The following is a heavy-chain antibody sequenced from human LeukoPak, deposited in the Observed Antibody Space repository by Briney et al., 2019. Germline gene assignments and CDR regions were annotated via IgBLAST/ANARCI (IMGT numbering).Heavy chain of an antibody. D-gene: IGHD3-22*01. V-gene: IGHV3-30*03. J-gene: IGHJ4*02. CDR2: ISYDGSNK. Sequence: GRSLRLSCAASGFTFSSYGMQWVRQAPGKGLEWVAVISYDGSNKYYADSVKGRFTISRDNSKNTLYLQMNSLRAEDTAVYYCASSKGAYYYDSSGYSAVGWLDYWGQGTLVTVSS. CDR3: ASSKGAYYYDSSGYSAVGWLDY. CDR1: GFTFSSYG.